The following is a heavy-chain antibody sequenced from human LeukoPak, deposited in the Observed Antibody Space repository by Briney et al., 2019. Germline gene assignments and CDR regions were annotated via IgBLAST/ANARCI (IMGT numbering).Heavy chain of an antibody. D-gene: IGHD3-16*01. CDR3: TRDGGTLDY. CDR2: IRSKAFGGAT. V-gene: IGHV3-49*04. CDR1: GYTFGDYA. Sequence: GGSLRLSCTGSGYTFGDYAMSWVRQSPGKGLEWVSLIRSKAFGGATEYAASVKGRFTVSRGDSKSIAYLQMNSLKTEDTAMYYCTRDGGTLDYWGQGTLVTVSS. J-gene: IGHJ4*02.